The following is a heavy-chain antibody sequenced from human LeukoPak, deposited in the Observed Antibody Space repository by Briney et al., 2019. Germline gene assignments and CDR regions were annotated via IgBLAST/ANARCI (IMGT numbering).Heavy chain of an antibody. V-gene: IGHV3-48*01. J-gene: IGHJ4*02. D-gene: IGHD1-26*01. CDR3: ARSGSYGGIDY. Sequence: GGSLRLSCAASGFTFSTYSMNWVRQAPGKGLEWVSYISSSSTTIYYADSVKGRFTISRDNAKNSLYLQMNSLRGEDTAVYYCARSGSYGGIDYWGQGTLVTVSS. CDR1: GFTFSTYS. CDR2: ISSSSTTI.